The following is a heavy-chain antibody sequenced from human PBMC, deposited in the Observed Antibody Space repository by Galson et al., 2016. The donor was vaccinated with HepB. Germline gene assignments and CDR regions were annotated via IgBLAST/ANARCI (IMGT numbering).Heavy chain of an antibody. CDR2: IYSGGST. J-gene: IGHJ4*02. D-gene: IGHD3-3*01. CDR1: GFSVSSNY. V-gene: IGHV3-66*02. Sequence: SLRLSCAASGFSVSSNYMSWVRQAPGKGLECVSIIYSGGSTYYADSVKGRFTISRDNSKNTLYLQMNSLRAEDTAVYYCARGSPSLWSGYYLDYWGQGTLVTVSS. CDR3: ARGSPSLWSGYYLDY.